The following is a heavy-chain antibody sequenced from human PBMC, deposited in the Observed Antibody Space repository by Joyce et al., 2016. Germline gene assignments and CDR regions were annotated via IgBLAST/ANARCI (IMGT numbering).Heavy chain of an antibody. V-gene: IGHV1-69*16. CDR3: ARGGISSDNFFFYTLDI. Sequence: QVLLVQSGATVKRPGSSLKVSCKSSGGAFSNFTVNWVRQAPGQRLEWMGGIIPFVGAAKYAEYFQGRVTLTTDLSTRTAFMELSSLTSADTAVYYCARGGISSDNFFFYTLDIWGPGTTVIVSS. CDR2: IIPFVGAA. J-gene: IGHJ6*02. CDR1: GGAFSNFT. D-gene: IGHD6-6*01.